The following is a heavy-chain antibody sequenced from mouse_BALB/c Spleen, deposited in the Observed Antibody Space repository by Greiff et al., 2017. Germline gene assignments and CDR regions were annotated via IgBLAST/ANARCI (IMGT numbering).Heavy chain of an antibody. CDR1: GYTFTSYW. CDR3: ASLPFAY. V-gene: IGHV1-7*01. Sequence: LQESGAELAKPGASVKMSCKASGYTFTSYWMHWVKQRPGQGLEWIGYINPSTGYTEYNQKFKDKATLTADKSSSTAYMQLSSLTSEDSAVYYCASLPFAYWGQGTLVTVSA. J-gene: IGHJ3*01. CDR2: INPSTGYT.